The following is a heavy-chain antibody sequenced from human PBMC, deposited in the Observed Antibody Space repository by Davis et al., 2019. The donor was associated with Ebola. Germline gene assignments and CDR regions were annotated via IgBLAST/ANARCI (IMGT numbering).Heavy chain of an antibody. CDR2: IYYSGST. D-gene: IGHD2-15*01. CDR1: GGSVSSGSYY. CDR3: ARGLYSGAFDI. Sequence: GSLRLSCTVSGGSVSSGSYYWSWIRQPPGKGLEWIGYIYYSGSTNYNPSLKSRVTISVDTSKNQFSLKLGPVTAADTAVYYCARGLYSGAFDIWGQGTMVTVSS. V-gene: IGHV4-61*01. J-gene: IGHJ3*02.